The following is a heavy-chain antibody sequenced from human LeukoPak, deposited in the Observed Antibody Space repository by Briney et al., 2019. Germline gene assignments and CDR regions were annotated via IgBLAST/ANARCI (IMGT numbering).Heavy chain of an antibody. CDR3: AKGRIVFDY. CDR2: ISYDGSNK. V-gene: IGHV3-30*18. Sequence: GGSLRLSCAASGFTFSSYGMHWVRQAPGKGLEWVAVISYDGSNKYYADSVKGRFTISRDNSKNTLYLQMNSLRAEDTAVYYCAKGRIVFDYWGQGTLVTVSS. CDR1: GFTFSSYG. D-gene: IGHD1-14*01. J-gene: IGHJ4*02.